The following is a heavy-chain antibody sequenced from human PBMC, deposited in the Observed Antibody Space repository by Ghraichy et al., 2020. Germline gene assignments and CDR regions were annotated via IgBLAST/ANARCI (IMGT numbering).Heavy chain of an antibody. J-gene: IGHJ4*02. CDR3: ARDGGRGTPFDY. CDR1: GFTFSSYW. D-gene: IGHD1/OR15-1a*01. V-gene: IGHV3-74*03. CDR2: ITSDGSST. Sequence: GGSLRLSCAASGFTFSSYWIHWVRQVPGEGLVGVSRITSDGSSTAYADSVKGRFTISRDNAKNTVYLQMNSLRAEDTAIYYCARDGGRGTPFDYWGRGTLVTVYS.